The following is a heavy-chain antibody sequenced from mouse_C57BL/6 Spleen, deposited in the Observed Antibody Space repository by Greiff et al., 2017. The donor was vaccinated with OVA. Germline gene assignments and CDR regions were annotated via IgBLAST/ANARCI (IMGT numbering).Heavy chain of an antibody. J-gene: IGHJ2*01. V-gene: IGHV14-4*01. CDR2: IDPENGDT. D-gene: IGHD4-1*01. CDR1: GFNIKDDY. Sequence: EVQGVESGAELVRPGASVKLSCTASGFNIKDDYMHWVKQRPEQGLEWIGWIDPENGDTEYASKFQGKATITADTSSNTAYLQLSSLTSEDTAVYYCTNPRGTRYFDYWGQGTTLTVSS. CDR3: TNPRGTRYFDY.